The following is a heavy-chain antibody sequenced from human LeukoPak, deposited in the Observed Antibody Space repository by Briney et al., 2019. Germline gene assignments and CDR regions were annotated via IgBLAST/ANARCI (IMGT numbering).Heavy chain of an antibody. V-gene: IGHV3-7*01. Sequence: GGSLRLSCAASGFTFSNYWMSWVRQVPGKGLEWVAHINKDGSEKYYVDSVKGRFIISRDNAKNSLYLQTNSLKVEDTAVYYCARDKVTYWGPGTLVTVSS. CDR3: ARDKVTY. CDR1: GFTFSNYW. CDR2: INKDGSEK. J-gene: IGHJ4*02.